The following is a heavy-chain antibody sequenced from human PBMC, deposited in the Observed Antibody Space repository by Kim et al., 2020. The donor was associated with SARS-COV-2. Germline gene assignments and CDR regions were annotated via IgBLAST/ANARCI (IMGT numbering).Heavy chain of an antibody. CDR1: GGTFSSYA. J-gene: IGHJ4*02. D-gene: IGHD6-19*01. Sequence: SVKVSCKASGGTFSSYAISWVRQAPGQGLEWMGGIIPIFGTANYAQKFQGRVTITADESTSTAYMELSSLRSEDTAVYYCARVRGIAVAGTFDYWGQGTLVTVSS. CDR3: ARVRGIAVAGTFDY. CDR2: IIPIFGTA. V-gene: IGHV1-69*13.